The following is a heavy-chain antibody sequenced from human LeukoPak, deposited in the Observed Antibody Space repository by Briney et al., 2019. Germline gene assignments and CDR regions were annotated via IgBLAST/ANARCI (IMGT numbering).Heavy chain of an antibody. Sequence: SETLSLTCAVYGVSFSGYYWSWIRQPPGKGLEWIGEINHSGSTNYNPSLKSRVTISVDTSKNQFSLKLSSVTAADTAVYYCARGRWFDPWGQGTLVTVSS. J-gene: IGHJ5*02. CDR1: GVSFSGYY. CDR2: INHSGST. V-gene: IGHV4-34*01. CDR3: ARGRWFDP.